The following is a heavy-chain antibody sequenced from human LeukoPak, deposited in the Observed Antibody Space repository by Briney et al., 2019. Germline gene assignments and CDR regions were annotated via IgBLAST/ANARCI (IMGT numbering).Heavy chain of an antibody. CDR2: IRYDGSNK. Sequence: GGSLRLFCAASGFTFSSYGMHWVRQAPGKGLEWVAFIRYDGSNKYYADSVKGRFTISRDNSKNTLYLQMNSLRAEDTAVYYCAKRTMVRGDFDYWGQGTLVTVSS. D-gene: IGHD3-10*01. CDR3: AKRTMVRGDFDY. V-gene: IGHV3-30*02. J-gene: IGHJ4*02. CDR1: GFTFSSYG.